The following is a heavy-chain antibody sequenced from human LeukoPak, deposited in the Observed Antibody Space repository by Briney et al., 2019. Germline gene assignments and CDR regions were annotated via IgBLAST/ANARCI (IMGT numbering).Heavy chain of an antibody. D-gene: IGHD3-22*01. CDR1: GGSISSGDYY. V-gene: IGHV4-30-4*01. CDR2: IYYSGST. J-gene: IGHJ2*01. CDR3: ARVIGGYYPGCFDL. Sequence: SETLSLTCTVSGGSISSGDYYWSWIRQPPGKGLEWIGYIYYSGSTYYNPSLKSRVTISVDTSKNQFSLKLSSVTAADTAVYYCARVIGGYYPGCFDLWGRGTLVTVSS.